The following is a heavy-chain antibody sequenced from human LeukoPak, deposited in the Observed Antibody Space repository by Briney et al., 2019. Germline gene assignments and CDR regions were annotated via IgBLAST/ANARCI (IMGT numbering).Heavy chain of an antibody. J-gene: IGHJ4*02. V-gene: IGHV3-23*01. CDR1: GFTFSSYA. D-gene: IGHD3-3*01. Sequence: SGGSLRLSCAASGFTFSSYAMSWVRQAPGKGLEWVSAISGSGGSTYYADSVKGRFTISRDNSKNTLYLQMNSLRAEDTAVYHCAKHQDDSQYDFWSQDWGQGTLVTVSS. CDR3: AKHQDDSQYDFWSQD. CDR2: ISGSGGST.